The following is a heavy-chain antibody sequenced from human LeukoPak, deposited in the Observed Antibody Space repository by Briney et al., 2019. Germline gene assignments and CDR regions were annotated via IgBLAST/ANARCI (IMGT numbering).Heavy chain of an antibody. CDR1: GGSISSYY. V-gene: IGHV4-4*07. CDR3: ARGDYLMKADASDI. J-gene: IGHJ3*02. CDR2: IYASVST. D-gene: IGHD4-17*01. Sequence: PSETLSLTCTVSGGSISSYYWSWIRQSAGKGLEWIGRIYASVSTNYNPSLKSRVTMSLDTSKNQFSLKMSSVTAADTAVYYCARGDYLMKADASDIWGQGTMVTVSS.